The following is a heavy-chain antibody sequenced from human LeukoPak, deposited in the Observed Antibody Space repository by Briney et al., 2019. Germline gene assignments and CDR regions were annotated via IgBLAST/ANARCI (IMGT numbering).Heavy chain of an antibody. CDR2: MNPNSGNT. Sequence: ASVKVSCKASGYTFTSYDINWVRQATGQGLEWMGWMNPNSGNTGYAQKFQGRVTMTRNTSISTAYMELSSLRSEDTAVYYCARATGLRRNVPAAMGYWGQGTLVTVSS. CDR1: GYTFTSYD. V-gene: IGHV1-8*01. J-gene: IGHJ4*02. CDR3: ARATGLRRNVPAAMGY. D-gene: IGHD2-2*01.